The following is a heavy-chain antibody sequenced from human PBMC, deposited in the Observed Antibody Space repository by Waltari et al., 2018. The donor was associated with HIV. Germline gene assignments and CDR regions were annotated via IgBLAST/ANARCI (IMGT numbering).Heavy chain of an antibody. J-gene: IGHJ6*02. V-gene: IGHV1-69*02. CDR3: ARVGRTIFGNYYGMDV. CDR1: GGTFSSYT. CDR2: ISPILGIA. D-gene: IGHD3-3*01. Sequence: QVQLVQSGAEVKKPGSSVKVSCKASGGTFSSYTISWVRQAPGQGLEWMGRISPILGIANYAQKFQGRVTITADKSTSTAYMELSSLRSEDTAVYYCARVGRTIFGNYYGMDVWGQGTTVTVSS.